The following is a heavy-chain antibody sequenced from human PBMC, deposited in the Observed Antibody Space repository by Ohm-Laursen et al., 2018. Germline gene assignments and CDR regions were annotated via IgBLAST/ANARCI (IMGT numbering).Heavy chain of an antibody. Sequence: SLRLSCAASEVTDSPNYMSWVRQAPGKGLEWVSVIYSGGSTYYADSVKGRFTISRDNSKNTLYLQMNSLRAEDTAVYYCAQGDPFDPWGQGTLVTVSS. V-gene: IGHV3-66*01. D-gene: IGHD2-21*02. J-gene: IGHJ5*02. CDR1: EVTDSPNY. CDR3: AQGDPFDP. CDR2: IYSGGST.